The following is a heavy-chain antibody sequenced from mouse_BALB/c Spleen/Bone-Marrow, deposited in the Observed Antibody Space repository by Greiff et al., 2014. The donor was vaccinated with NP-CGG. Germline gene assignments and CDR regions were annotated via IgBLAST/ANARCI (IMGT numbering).Heavy chain of an antibody. CDR2: ITSNGGST. CDR3: ARGNYGNYVGYFDY. CDR1: GFTFSSYG. J-gene: IGHJ2*01. D-gene: IGHD2-1*01. V-gene: IGHV5-6-3*01. Sequence: EVKLQESGGGLVQPGGSLKLSCAASGFTFSSYGMSWVRQTPDKRLELVASITSNGGSTYYPDSVKGRFTISRDNAKKTLSLQMSSLKSEDTAVYYCARGNYGNYVGYFDYWRQGTTITVPS.